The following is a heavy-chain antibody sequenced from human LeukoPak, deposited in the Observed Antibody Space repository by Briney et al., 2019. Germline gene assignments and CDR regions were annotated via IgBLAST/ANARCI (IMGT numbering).Heavy chain of an antibody. CDR1: GYTLTELS. CDR2: FDPEDGET. D-gene: IGHD3-16*02. J-gene: IGHJ5*02. V-gene: IGHV1-24*01. Sequence: ASVKVSCKVSGYTLTELSMHWVRQAPGKGLEWMGGFDPEDGETIYAQKFQGRVTMTEDTSTDTAYMELSSLRSEDTAVYYCATEDVITFGGVIVSPMGAWGQGTLATVSS. CDR3: ATEDVITFGGVIVSPMGA.